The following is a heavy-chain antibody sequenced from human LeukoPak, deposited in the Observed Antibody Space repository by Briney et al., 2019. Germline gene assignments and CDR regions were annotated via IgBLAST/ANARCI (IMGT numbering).Heavy chain of an antibody. Sequence: SQTLSLTCAISGDSVSSYSAAWNWIRQSPSRGLEWLGRTYYRSKWYNDYAVSVKSRININPDTSKNQFSLQLNSVTPEDTAVYYCARESGSSWSSYGFDYWGQGTLVTVSS. D-gene: IGHD6-13*01. J-gene: IGHJ4*02. CDR3: ARESGSSWSSYGFDY. CDR1: GDSVSSYSAA. V-gene: IGHV6-1*01. CDR2: TYYRSKWYN.